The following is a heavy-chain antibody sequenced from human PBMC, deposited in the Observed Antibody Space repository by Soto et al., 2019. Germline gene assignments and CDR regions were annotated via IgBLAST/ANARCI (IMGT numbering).Heavy chain of an antibody. CDR2: ISDSGKAI. CDR3: AGDRPGYTYGYTY. J-gene: IGHJ4*02. CDR1: GFSFSSFE. D-gene: IGHD5-18*01. V-gene: IGHV3-48*03. Sequence: GGSLRLSCTTSGFSFSSFEMNWVRQAPGKGLEWVSFISDSGKAIYYAESVKGRFTISRDNTKNLLYLQMSSLRVEDTAVYFCAGDRPGYTYGYTYWGPGTLVTAPQ.